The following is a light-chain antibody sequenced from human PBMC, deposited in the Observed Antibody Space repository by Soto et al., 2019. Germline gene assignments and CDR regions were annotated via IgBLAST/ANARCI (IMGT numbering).Light chain of an antibody. V-gene: IGLV1-40*01. CDR2: GNS. CDR1: SSNIGAGYD. Sequence: QSALTQPPSVSGAPGQRVTISCTGSSSNIGAGYDVHWYQQHPGTAPKLLIYGNSNRPSGVPDRFSGSKSGTSASLAITGLQAEDEADYYCQSYDSSLSVNYVFGTGTKVTVL. J-gene: IGLJ1*01. CDR3: QSYDSSLSVNYV.